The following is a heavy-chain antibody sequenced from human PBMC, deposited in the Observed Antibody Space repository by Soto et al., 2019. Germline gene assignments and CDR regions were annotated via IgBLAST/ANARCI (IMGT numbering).Heavy chain of an antibody. J-gene: IGHJ6*02. V-gene: IGHV1-3*01. CDR3: ARGKGMEENYYYYGLDI. Sequence: SLKVSCKASEYTFSTHAMHWMRQAPGQSLEWMGWINGGTGQTKHSHRFQDRVSITRDTSASTAYMELSSLRSEDTAVYYCARGKGMEENYYYYGLDIWGQGTTVTVSS. CDR2: INGGTGQT. CDR1: EYTFSTHA. D-gene: IGHD1-1*01.